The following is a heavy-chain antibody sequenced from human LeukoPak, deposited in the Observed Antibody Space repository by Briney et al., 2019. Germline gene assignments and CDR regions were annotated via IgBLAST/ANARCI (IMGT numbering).Heavy chain of an antibody. Sequence: GGSRLLPGAASGFTFNSYTMNGVRHAPGKRVERSSYISRTGTTIYYADSVKGQLTISRENSNNSLYLQMNRLRFQDTGLYFCARDLGLGDHGLFAWGPGNLLTASS. CDR2: ISRTGTTI. J-gene: IGHJ4*02. D-gene: IGHD2-21*02. V-gene: IGHV3-48*01. CDR1: GFTFNSYT. CDR3: ARDLGLGDHGLFA.